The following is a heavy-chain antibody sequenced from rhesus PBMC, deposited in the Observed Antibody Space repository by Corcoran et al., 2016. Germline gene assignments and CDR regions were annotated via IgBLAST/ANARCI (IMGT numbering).Heavy chain of an antibody. CDR1: GFSISTSGTG. CDR2: IYWNDSK. Sequence: QVTLQESGPALVKPTQTLTLTCTFSGFSISTSGTGVGWSRQPPGKALEWLGSIYWNDSKYYSTSLKSRLTISKDTSKNQVVLTRTNMDPVDTATYYCARVGSGGAFDFWGQGLRVTVSS. CDR3: ARVGSGGAFDF. D-gene: IGHD6-37*01. J-gene: IGHJ3*01. V-gene: IGHV2-95*01.